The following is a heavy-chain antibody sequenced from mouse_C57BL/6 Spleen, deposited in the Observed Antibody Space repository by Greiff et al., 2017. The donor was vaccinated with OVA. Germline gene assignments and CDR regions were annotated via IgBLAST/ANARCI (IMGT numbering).Heavy chain of an antibody. CDR2: IFPGSGCT. Sequence: QVQLQQSGAELMKPGASVKLSCKASGYTFTGYWIEWVKQRPGHGLEWIGEIFPGSGCTNYNEKFTGKATFTADTSSNTAYMQLSSLTSEDSAFDYWARFGGRREGFADWGQGTLVTVSA. CDR3: ARFGGRREGFAD. V-gene: IGHV1-9*01. D-gene: IGHD1-1*01. J-gene: IGHJ3*01. CDR1: GYTFTGYW.